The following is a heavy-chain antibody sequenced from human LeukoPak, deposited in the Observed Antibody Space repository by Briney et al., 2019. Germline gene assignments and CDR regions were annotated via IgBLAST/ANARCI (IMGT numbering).Heavy chain of an antibody. Sequence: GASVKVSCKASGYTFTCYYIHWVRQAPGQGLEWMGRVDPNSGGTNLAQKFLGRVTMARDTSISTAYMELSRLRSDDTAVYYCAKDPSLDYFDYWGQGTLVTVSS. CDR1: GYTFTCYY. V-gene: IGHV1-2*06. J-gene: IGHJ4*02. CDR2: VDPNSGGT. CDR3: AKDPSLDYFDY.